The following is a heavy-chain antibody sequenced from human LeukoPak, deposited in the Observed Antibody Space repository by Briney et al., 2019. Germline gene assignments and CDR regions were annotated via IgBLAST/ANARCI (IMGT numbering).Heavy chain of an antibody. CDR1: GFTFSSYA. Sequence: GGSLRLSCAASGFTFSSYAMSWVRQAPGKGLEWVSAISGSGGSTYCADSVKGRFTISRDNSKNTLYLQMTSLRAEDTAVCYCARDADIAVAGHFDYWGQGTLVTVSS. CDR2: ISGSGGST. CDR3: ARDADIAVAGHFDY. J-gene: IGHJ4*02. V-gene: IGHV3-23*01. D-gene: IGHD6-19*01.